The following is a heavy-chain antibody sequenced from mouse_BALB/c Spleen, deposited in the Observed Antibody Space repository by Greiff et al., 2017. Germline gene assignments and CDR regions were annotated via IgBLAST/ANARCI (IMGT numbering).Heavy chain of an antibody. Sequence: VQLQQSGPGLVKPSQSLSLTCTVTGYSITSDYAWNWIRQFPGNKLEWMGYISYSGSTSYNPSLKSRISITRDTSKNQFFLQLNSVTTEDTATYYCARWDYGSSSWYFDVWGAGTTVTVSS. V-gene: IGHV3-2*02. CDR1: GYSITSDYA. CDR2: ISYSGST. J-gene: IGHJ1*01. D-gene: IGHD1-1*01. CDR3: ARWDYGSSSWYFDV.